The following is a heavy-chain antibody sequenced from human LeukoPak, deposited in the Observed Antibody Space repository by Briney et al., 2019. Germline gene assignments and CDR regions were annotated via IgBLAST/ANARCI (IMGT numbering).Heavy chain of an antibody. J-gene: IGHJ4*02. Sequence: ASVKVSCKASGYTFTGDYMHWVRHAPGQGLEWMGWINPNSGGTNYAQKFQGRVTMTRDTSISTAYMELSRLRSDDTAVYYCARGRSMSSGWYVDYWGQGTLVTVSS. V-gene: IGHV1-2*02. D-gene: IGHD6-19*01. CDR2: INPNSGGT. CDR1: GYTFTGDY. CDR3: ARGRSMSSGWYVDY.